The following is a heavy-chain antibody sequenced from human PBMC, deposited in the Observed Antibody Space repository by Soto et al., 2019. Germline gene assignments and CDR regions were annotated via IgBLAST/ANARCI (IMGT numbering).Heavy chain of an antibody. Sequence: QVQLVQSGAEVKKPGSSVKVSCKASGGTFSSYAISWVRQAPGQGLEWMGGIIPIFGTANYAQKFQGRVTITADESTSAAYMELSSLRAEDTAVYYWAREGSSRGWSSLTWFVPWGQGPLVTVSS. CDR3: AREGSSRGWSSLTWFVP. CDR2: IIPIFGTA. V-gene: IGHV1-69*12. D-gene: IGHD6-19*01. J-gene: IGHJ5*02. CDR1: GGTFSSYA.